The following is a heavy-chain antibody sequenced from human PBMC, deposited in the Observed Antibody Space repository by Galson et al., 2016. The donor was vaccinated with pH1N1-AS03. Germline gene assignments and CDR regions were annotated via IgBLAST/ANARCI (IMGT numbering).Heavy chain of an antibody. CDR1: GFTFSTYA. V-gene: IGHV3-23*01. CDR2: ISSTGSNT. Sequence: SLRLSCAVSGFTFSTYAMTWVRQAPGRGLEWVSSISSTGSNTFYADSVMGRFTISRDNSKNTLYLQMNSLRAEDTAVFYCAREPWFGVDYWGPGTRVTVSS. J-gene: IGHJ4*01. D-gene: IGHD3-10*01. CDR3: AREPWFGVDY.